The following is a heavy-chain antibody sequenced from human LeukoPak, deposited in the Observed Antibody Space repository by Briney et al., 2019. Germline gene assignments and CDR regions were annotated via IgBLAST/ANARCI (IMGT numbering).Heavy chain of an antibody. V-gene: IGHV4-34*01. CDR3: AKTRGRGQVVPGTSGYINY. D-gene: IGHD3-22*01. CDR2: INHSGST. J-gene: IGHJ4*02. Sequence: SETLSLTCGVYGGSFTDYPWSWLRQTPGKGLEWIGDINHSGSTSYNSALKSRVTISVDTSKNQSSLRMSSVTAADTAVNYCAKTRGRGQVVPGTSGYINYWGQGTLVSVSS. CDR1: GGSFTDYP.